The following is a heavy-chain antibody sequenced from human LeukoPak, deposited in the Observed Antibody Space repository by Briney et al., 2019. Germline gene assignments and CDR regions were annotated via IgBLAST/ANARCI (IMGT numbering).Heavy chain of an antibody. CDR1: GASVSSSY. D-gene: IGHD2/OR15-2a*01. J-gene: IGHJ4*02. CDR2: LSYTGKT. V-gene: IGHV4-59*02. CDR3: SDGDFEPFTQ. Sequence: ASETLSLTCVVSGASVSSSYRNWIRQLPGKGLEWICCLSYTGKTDYHPSLTSRVTISIDTSKNQVSLKLRSVTAADTAVYYCSDGDFEPFTQWGQGTLVTVSS.